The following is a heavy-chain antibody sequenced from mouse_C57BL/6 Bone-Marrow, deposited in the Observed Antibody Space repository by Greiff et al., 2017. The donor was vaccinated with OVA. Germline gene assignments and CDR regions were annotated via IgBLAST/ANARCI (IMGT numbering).Heavy chain of an antibody. CDR1: GFNIKDDY. Sequence: VQLQQSGAELVRPGASVKLSCTASGFNIKDDYMHWVKQRPEQGLEWIGWIDPENGDTEYASKFKGKATITADKSSNTAYLQLSSLTSEDTSFYYCLLAWFAYWGQGTLVTVSA. CDR2: IDPENGDT. J-gene: IGHJ3*01. V-gene: IGHV14-4*01. CDR3: LLAWFAY.